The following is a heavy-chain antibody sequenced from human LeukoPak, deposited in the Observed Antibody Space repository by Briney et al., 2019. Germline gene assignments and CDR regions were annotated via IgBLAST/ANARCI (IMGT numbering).Heavy chain of an antibody. D-gene: IGHD3-22*01. CDR3: AKDRYSRGYFD. J-gene: IGHJ4*02. Sequence: PGGSLRLSCAASGFTFSSYAMHWVRQAPGKGLEWVALISYDKSNKYYADSIQGRFTISRDNSKNTLYLQMNSLRAEDTAIYYCAKDRYSRGYFDWGQGTLVTVSS. V-gene: IGHV3-30-3*01. CDR1: GFTFSSYA. CDR2: ISYDKSNK.